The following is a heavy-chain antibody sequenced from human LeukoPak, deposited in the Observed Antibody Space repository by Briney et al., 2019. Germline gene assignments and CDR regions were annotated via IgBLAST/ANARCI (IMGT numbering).Heavy chain of an antibody. Sequence: SETLSLTCAVYGGSFSGYYWSWIRPPPGKGLEWIGEINHSGSTNYNPSLKSRVTISVDTSKNQFSLKLSSVTAADTAVYYCARGDSSSGGYFEGFDYWGQGTLVTVSS. CDR3: ARGDSSSGGYFEGFDY. D-gene: IGHD6-6*01. CDR1: GGSFSGYY. CDR2: INHSGST. V-gene: IGHV4-34*01. J-gene: IGHJ4*02.